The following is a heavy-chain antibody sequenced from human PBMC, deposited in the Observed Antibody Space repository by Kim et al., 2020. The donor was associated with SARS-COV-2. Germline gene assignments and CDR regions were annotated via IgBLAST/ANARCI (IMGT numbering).Heavy chain of an antibody. Sequence: GGSLRLSCAASGFTFSTYAMNWIRQAPGKGLEWVSYISHNSNTIYYTDSVKGRFTVSRDNAKNSLYLQMNSLRDADTAVYYCARVSYGYFDYWGQGTLVTVSS. CDR2: ISHNSNTI. CDR1: GFTFSTYA. CDR3: ARVSYGYFDY. V-gene: IGHV3-48*02. J-gene: IGHJ4*02. D-gene: IGHD3-10*01.